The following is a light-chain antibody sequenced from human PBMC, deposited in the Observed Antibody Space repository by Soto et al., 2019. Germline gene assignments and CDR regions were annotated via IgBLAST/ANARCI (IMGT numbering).Light chain of an antibody. J-gene: IGLJ1*01. CDR2: DVV. Sequence: QSVRNQPASVSGAPGQSITISCTGTSSDVGGFNSVSWYQLRPGTAPKLILYDVVDRPSGVSYRFSGSKSGNTASLTISGLQAADEADYFCSSYTSTMTNVFGSGTKVTVL. V-gene: IGLV2-14*03. CDR3: SSYTSTMTNV. CDR1: SSDVGGFNS.